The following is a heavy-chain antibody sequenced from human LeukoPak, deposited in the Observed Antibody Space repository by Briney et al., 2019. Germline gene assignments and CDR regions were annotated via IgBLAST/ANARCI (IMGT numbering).Heavy chain of an antibody. CDR3: GSGSYFRLGDY. D-gene: IGHD1-26*01. J-gene: IGHJ4*02. CDR2: ISSSSSTI. CDR1: GFTFSSYS. V-gene: IGHV3-48*01. Sequence: GGSLRLSCAASGFTFSSYSMNWVRQAPGKGLEWVSYISSSSSTIYYADSVKGRFTTSRDNAKNSLYLQMNSLRAEDTAVYYCGSGSYFRLGDYWGQGTLVTVSS.